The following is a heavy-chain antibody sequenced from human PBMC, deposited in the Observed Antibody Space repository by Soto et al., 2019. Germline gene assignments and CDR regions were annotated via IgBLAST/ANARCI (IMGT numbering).Heavy chain of an antibody. CDR1: GFTFNSYG. Sequence: PGGSLRLSCAASGFTFNSYGIHWVRQAPGKGLEWVAVISHDGSKTNYADSVKGRVTISRDNAKNSLYLQMNSLRAEDTAVYYCARYDSSGYYWPYYYYGMDVWGQGTTVTVSS. CDR3: ARYDSSGYYWPYYYYGMDV. V-gene: IGHV3-30*03. D-gene: IGHD3-22*01. CDR2: ISHDGSKT. J-gene: IGHJ6*02.